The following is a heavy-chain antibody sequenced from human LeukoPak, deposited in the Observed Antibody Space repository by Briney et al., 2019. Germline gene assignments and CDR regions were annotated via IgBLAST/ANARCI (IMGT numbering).Heavy chain of an antibody. D-gene: IGHD5-12*01. Sequence: GRSLRLSCAASGFTFDDYAMHWVRQAPGKGLEWVSGISWNGGYIGYADSVKGRFTISRDNAKNSLYLQMNSLRAEDTALYYCATRGYGGYDGDYWGQGTLVTVSS. CDR2: ISWNGGYI. CDR3: ATRGYGGYDGDY. CDR1: GFTFDDYA. V-gene: IGHV3-9*01. J-gene: IGHJ4*02.